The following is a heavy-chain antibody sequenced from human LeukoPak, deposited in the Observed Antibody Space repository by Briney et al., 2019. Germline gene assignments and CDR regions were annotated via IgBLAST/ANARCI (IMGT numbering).Heavy chain of an antibody. CDR1: GFTFSSYE. D-gene: IGHD3-3*01. V-gene: IGHV3-48*03. Sequence: GGSLRLSCAASGFTFSSYEMNWVRQAPGKGPEWVSYISSSGSTIYYADSVKGRFTISRDNAKNSLYLQMNSLRAEDTAVYYCARDGFGEVALDYWGQGTLVTVSS. J-gene: IGHJ4*02. CDR2: ISSSGSTI. CDR3: ARDGFGEVALDY.